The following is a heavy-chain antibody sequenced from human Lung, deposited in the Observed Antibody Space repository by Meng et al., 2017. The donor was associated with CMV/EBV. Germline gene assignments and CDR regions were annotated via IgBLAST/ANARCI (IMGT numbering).Heavy chain of an antibody. Sequence: ASVKVSCKASGYTFIDYYMHWVRQAPGQGLEWVGWINPKSGGTHYAQSFQGRVTITRDTSINTVYVEISSLKSDDTAVYYCTSAPGDYWGQGPLVTVSS. CDR2: INPKSGGT. J-gene: IGHJ4*03. CDR1: GYTFIDYY. D-gene: IGHD1-14*01. V-gene: IGHV1-2*02. CDR3: TSAPGDY.